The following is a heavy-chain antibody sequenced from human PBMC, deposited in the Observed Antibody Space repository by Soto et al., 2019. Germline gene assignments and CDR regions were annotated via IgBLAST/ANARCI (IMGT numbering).Heavy chain of an antibody. Sequence: GGSLRLSCAASGFTFSSYAMSWVRQAPGKGLEWVSVISGSDDTTYYADSVKGRFTISRDNSKNTLYLQMNSLRAEDTAVYYCAKRSSSSTFDYWGQGTLVTVSS. CDR2: ISGSDDTT. CDR1: GFTFSSYA. CDR3: AKRSSSSTFDY. D-gene: IGHD6-6*01. V-gene: IGHV3-23*01. J-gene: IGHJ4*02.